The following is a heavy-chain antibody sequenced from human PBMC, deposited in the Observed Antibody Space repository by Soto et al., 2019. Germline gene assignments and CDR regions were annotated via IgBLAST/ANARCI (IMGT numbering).Heavy chain of an antibody. J-gene: IGHJ4*02. CDR2: IKQDGSEK. V-gene: IGHV3-7*01. Sequence: EVQLVESGGGLAQPGGSLRLSCAASGFTFSSYWMSWVRQAPGKGLEWVANIKQDGSEKYYVDSVKGRFTISRDNAKNSLYLQMNSLRAEHTAVYYCARVEAYYDFWSGYSRFDYWGQGTLVTVSS. CDR3: ARVEAYYDFWSGYSRFDY. CDR1: GFTFSSYW. D-gene: IGHD3-3*01.